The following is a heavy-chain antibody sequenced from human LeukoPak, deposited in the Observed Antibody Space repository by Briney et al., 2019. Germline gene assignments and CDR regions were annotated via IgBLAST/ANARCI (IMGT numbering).Heavy chain of an antibody. CDR3: ARDRGLDAFDI. CDR1: GGSIRSGGYS. D-gene: IGHD3/OR15-3a*01. V-gene: IGHV4-30-2*01. J-gene: IGHJ3*02. CDR2: IYHSGST. Sequence: SQTLSLTCAVSGGSIRSGGYSWSWIRQPPGKGLEWIGYIYHSGSTYYNPSLKSRVTISVDRSKNQFSLKLSSVTAADTAVYYCARDRGLDAFDIWGQGTMVTVSS.